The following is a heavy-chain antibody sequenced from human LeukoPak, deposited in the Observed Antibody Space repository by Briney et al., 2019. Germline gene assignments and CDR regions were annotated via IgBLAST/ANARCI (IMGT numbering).Heavy chain of an antibody. CDR3: ASNNWNLMASLYLYHD. V-gene: IGHV3-21*01. D-gene: IGHD1-7*01. J-gene: IGHJ4*02. CDR1: GFTFSSYS. CDR2: ISSSSSYI. Sequence: PGGSLRLSCAASGFTFSSYSMNWVRQAPGKGLEWVSSISSSSSYIYYADSVKGRFTISRDNAKNSLYLQMNSLRAEDTAVYYCASNNWNLMASLYLYHDWGQGTLVTVSS.